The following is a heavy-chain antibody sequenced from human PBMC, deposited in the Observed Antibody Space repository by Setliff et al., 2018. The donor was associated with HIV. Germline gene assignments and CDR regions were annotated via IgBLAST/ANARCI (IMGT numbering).Heavy chain of an antibody. J-gene: IGHJ4*02. V-gene: IGHV5-51*01. CDR1: GYSFTNYW. CDR2: SWPDDSDT. CDR3: ARLSKYYDFWTPDS. Sequence: GESLKISCKASGYSFTNYWVGWVRQMPGSVLEWMGLSWPDDSDTMYSPSFQGQVTVSADKSISTPYLQWASLKAPDTAMYYCARLSKYYDFWTPDSWGQGTLVTVSS. D-gene: IGHD3-3*01.